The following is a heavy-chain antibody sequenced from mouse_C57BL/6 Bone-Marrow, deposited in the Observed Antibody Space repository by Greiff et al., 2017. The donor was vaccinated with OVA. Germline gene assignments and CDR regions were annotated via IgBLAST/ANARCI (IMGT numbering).Heavy chain of an antibody. CDR3: ARLRQDYAMDY. CDR1: GYSITSGYY. Sequence: ESGPGLVKPSQSLSLTCSVTGYSITSGYYWNWIRQSPGNKMEWMGYIRYDGSNNYHPSLKNRISITRDTSKTQLFLKLNSVTTEDTATYYCARLRQDYAMDYWGQGTSVTVSS. V-gene: IGHV3-6*01. J-gene: IGHJ4*01. D-gene: IGHD2-12*01. CDR2: IRYDGSN.